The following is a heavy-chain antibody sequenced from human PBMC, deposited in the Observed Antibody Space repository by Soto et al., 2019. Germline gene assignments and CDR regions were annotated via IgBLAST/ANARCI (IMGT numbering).Heavy chain of an antibody. D-gene: IGHD2-2*01. Sequence: QVQLVQSGAEVKKPGASVKVSCKASGYTFTSYGISWVRQAPGQGLEWMGWISAYNGNTNYAQKLQGRVTMTTDTSTSTAYMELRSLRSDDTAVYYCARGVPLYCSSTSCSTAFDYWGQGTLVTVSS. V-gene: IGHV1-18*04. CDR3: ARGVPLYCSSTSCSTAFDY. J-gene: IGHJ4*02. CDR2: ISAYNGNT. CDR1: GYTFTSYG.